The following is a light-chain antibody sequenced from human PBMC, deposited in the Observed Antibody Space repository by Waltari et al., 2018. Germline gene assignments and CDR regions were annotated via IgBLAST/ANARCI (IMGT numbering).Light chain of an antibody. CDR2: DAS. V-gene: IGKV3-11*01. CDR3: QQRSNWPQWT. J-gene: IGKJ1*01. Sequence: EIVLTQSPATLSLSPGERATLSCRASQSVSSYLAWYQQKPGQAPRLLIYDASNRATGIPARFSGSGSGTDFTLTISSLEPEDFAVYYCQQRSNWPQWTFGQGTKVEI. CDR1: QSVSSY.